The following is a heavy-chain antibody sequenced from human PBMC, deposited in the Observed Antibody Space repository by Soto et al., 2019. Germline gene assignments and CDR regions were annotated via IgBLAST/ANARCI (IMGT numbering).Heavy chain of an antibody. Sequence: CLRLSCAASGFTFSNAWMSWVRQAPGKGLEWVGRIKSKTDGGTTDYAAPVKGRFTISRDDSKNTLYLQMNSLKTEDTAVYYCTTVQWEDSSEYFDYWGQGTLVTVSS. CDR2: IKSKTDGGTT. V-gene: IGHV3-15*01. J-gene: IGHJ4*02. CDR3: TTVQWEDSSEYFDY. D-gene: IGHD1-26*01. CDR1: GFTFSNAW.